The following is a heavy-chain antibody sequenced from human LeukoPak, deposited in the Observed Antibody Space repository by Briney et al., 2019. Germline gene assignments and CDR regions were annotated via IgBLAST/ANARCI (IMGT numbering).Heavy chain of an antibody. Sequence: ASVKVSCKASGYTFTSYGISWVRQAPGQGLEWMGWISAYNDDTNSAQNLQGRVTMTTGTSTSTAYMELRSLRSDDTAVYYCARLLSMIGYYFDYWGQGTLVTVSS. V-gene: IGHV1-18*01. CDR3: ARLLSMIGYYFDY. J-gene: IGHJ4*02. CDR2: ISAYNDDT. D-gene: IGHD3-22*01. CDR1: GYTFTSYG.